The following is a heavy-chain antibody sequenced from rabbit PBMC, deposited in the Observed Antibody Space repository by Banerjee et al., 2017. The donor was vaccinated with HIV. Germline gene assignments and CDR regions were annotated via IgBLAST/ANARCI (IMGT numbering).Heavy chain of an antibody. Sequence: QSLEETGGGLVQPGGSLTLSCKASGFDFSSYYMSWVRQAPGKGLEWIACINSSSGNTVYATWAKGRFTISKTSSTTVTLQMTSLTAADTATYFCARDLAGVIGWNFNLWGPGTLVTVS. J-gene: IGHJ4*01. CDR1: GFDFSSYY. CDR2: INSSSGNT. D-gene: IGHD4-1*01. V-gene: IGHV1S40*01. CDR3: ARDLAGVIGWNFNL.